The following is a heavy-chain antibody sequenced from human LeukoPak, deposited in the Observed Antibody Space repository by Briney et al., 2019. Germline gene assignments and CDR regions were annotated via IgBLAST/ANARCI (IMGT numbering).Heavy chain of an antibody. CDR2: IIPIFGTA. D-gene: IGHD3-3*01. J-gene: IGHJ5*02. CDR1: GGTFSSYA. V-gene: IGHV1-69*13. CDR3: ASSTDYDFWSGTDPNWFDP. Sequence: SVKVSCKASGGTFSSYAISWVRQAPGQGLEWMGGIIPIFGTANYAQKFQGRVTITADESTSTAYMELSSLRSEDTAVYYCASSTDYDFWSGTDPNWFDPWGQGTLVTVSS.